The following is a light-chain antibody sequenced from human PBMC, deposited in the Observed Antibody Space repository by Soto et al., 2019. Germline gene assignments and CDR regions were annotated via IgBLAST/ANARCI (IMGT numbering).Light chain of an antibody. Sequence: QSVLTQPPSVSGAPGQRVTISCTGSSSNIGAGYDVHWYQQLPGTAPKLLIYGNSNRPSGVPDRFSGSKSGTSASLAITGLQADEEADYYCQSYDNSLSSYVFGTGNKVTVL. CDR2: GNS. CDR1: SSNIGAGYD. V-gene: IGLV1-40*01. CDR3: QSYDNSLSSYV. J-gene: IGLJ1*01.